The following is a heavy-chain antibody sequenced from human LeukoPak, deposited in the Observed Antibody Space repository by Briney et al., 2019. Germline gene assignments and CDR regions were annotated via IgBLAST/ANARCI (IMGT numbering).Heavy chain of an antibody. J-gene: IGHJ4*02. CDR3: ATWTYYYDSSGYDY. CDR1: GFTFSSYG. V-gene: IGHV3-23*01. Sequence: GGTLRLSCAASGFTFSSYGMSWVRQAPGKGLESVSAISGSGGSTYYADSVKGRFTISRDNSKNTLYLQMNSLRPEATAVYYSATWTYYYDSSGYDYWGQGTLVTVSS. CDR2: ISGSGGST. D-gene: IGHD3-22*01.